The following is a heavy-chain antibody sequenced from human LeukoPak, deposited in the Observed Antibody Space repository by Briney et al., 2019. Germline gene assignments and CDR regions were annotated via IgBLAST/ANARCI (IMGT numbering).Heavy chain of an antibody. CDR1: GGSISSSSYY. V-gene: IGHV4-39*01. CDR3: AKGPFLEWSLRGTRGWFDP. CDR2: IYYSGST. Sequence: SETLSLTCTVSGGSISSSSYYWGWIRQPPGKGLEWIGSIYYSGSTYYNPSLKSRVTISVDTSKNQFSLKLSSVTAADTAVYYCAKGPFLEWSLRGTRGWFDPWGQGTLVTVSS. D-gene: IGHD3-3*01. J-gene: IGHJ5*02.